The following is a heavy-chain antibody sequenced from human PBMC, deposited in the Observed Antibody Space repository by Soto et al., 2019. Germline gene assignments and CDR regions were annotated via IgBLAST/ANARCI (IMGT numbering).Heavy chain of an antibody. CDR1: GGSISSYY. Sequence: QVQLQESGPGLVKPSETLSLTCTVSGGSISSYYWSWIRQPPGKGLDWIGYIYYSGSTNYNPSLKNRVTISVDTSKNKFSLKLSSVTAADTAVYYCARQQWLVLNAFDIWGQGTMVTVSS. V-gene: IGHV4-59*01. CDR2: IYYSGST. D-gene: IGHD6-19*01. J-gene: IGHJ3*02. CDR3: ARQQWLVLNAFDI.